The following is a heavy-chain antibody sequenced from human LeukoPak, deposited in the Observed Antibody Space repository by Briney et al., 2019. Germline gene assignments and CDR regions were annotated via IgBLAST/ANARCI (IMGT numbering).Heavy chain of an antibody. Sequence: GGSLRLSCAASGFTFSSYSMNWVRQAPGKGLEWVSYISSSSKTIYYADSVKGRFTISRDNAKNTLYLEMNSLRAEDTAVYYCARSMAAADYWGQGTLVTVSS. CDR2: ISSSSKTI. V-gene: IGHV3-48*01. CDR1: GFTFSSYS. D-gene: IGHD6-13*01. CDR3: ARSMAAADY. J-gene: IGHJ4*02.